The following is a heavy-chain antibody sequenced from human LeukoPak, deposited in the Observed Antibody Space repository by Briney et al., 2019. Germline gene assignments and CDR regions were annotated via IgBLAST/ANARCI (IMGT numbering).Heavy chain of an antibody. J-gene: IGHJ4*02. Sequence: GGSLRLSCAASGFTFSSYEMNWVRQAPGKGLEWVSYISDSGTTKYYADSVKGRITIFRDNAKNSLYLQMNSLRAEDTAVYYCARAFGSGSYSFWGQGTLVSVSS. CDR1: GFTFSSYE. CDR2: ISDSGTTK. D-gene: IGHD3-10*01. CDR3: ARAFGSGSYSF. V-gene: IGHV3-48*03.